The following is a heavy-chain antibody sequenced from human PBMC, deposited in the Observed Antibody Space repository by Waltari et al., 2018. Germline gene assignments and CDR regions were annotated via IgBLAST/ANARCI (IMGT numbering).Heavy chain of an antibody. D-gene: IGHD3-22*01. J-gene: IGHJ5*02. V-gene: IGHV1-2*06. CDR1: GYTFTGYY. Sequence: QVQLVQSGAEVKKPGASVKVSCKASGYTFTGYYFHWVRQAPGQGLEWMWRVNPTTGDTTSAPEFQGRVTMTRDTSISTAYMELTSLRSEDTAVYYCARDWGYYSDTSGYPSNWFGPWGQGTLVTVSS. CDR3: ARDWGYYSDTSGYPSNWFGP. CDR2: VNPTTGDT.